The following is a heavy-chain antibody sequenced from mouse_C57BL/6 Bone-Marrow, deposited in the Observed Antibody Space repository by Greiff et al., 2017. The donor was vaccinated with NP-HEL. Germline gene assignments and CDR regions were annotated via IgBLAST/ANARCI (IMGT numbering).Heavy chain of an antibody. CDR2: IYPRSGNT. Sequence: QVQLQQSGAELARPGASVKLSCKASGYTFTSYGISWVKQRTGQGLEWIGEIYPRSGNTYYNEKFKGKATLTADKSSSTAYMELRSLTSEDSAVYFCAREGYYGSRGYFDYWGQGTTLTVSS. CDR3: AREGYYGSRGYFDY. V-gene: IGHV1-81*01. D-gene: IGHD1-1*01. CDR1: GYTFTSYG. J-gene: IGHJ2*01.